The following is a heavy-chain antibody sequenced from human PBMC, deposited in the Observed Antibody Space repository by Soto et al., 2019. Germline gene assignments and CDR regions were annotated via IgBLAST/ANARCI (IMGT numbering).Heavy chain of an antibody. Sequence: HPGWSLRLSCVASGFNFDDSAMNWVRQVPGKGLEWVSGITWNSGHILYADSVKGRFTISRDNAKKSLYLELNSLRPEDTALYYCAKGRSSMIVVVMDYWGQGTPVTVSS. CDR2: ITWNSGHI. J-gene: IGHJ4*02. D-gene: IGHD3-22*01. CDR3: AKGRSSMIVVVMDY. CDR1: GFNFDDSA. V-gene: IGHV3-9*01.